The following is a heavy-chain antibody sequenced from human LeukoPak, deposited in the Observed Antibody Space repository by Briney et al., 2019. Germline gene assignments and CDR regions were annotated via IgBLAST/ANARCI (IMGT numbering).Heavy chain of an antibody. CDR3: VRQGNSGTYSSRPHAFDI. Sequence: SETLSLTCTVSGGSISSSSYYWGWIRQPPGKGLEWIGSIYYSGSTYYNPSLKSRVTISVDTSKNQFSLKLSSVTAADTAVYYCVRQGNSGTYSSRPHAFDIWGQGTMVTVSS. CDR2: IYYSGST. J-gene: IGHJ3*02. CDR1: GGSISSSSYY. V-gene: IGHV4-39*01. D-gene: IGHD1-26*01.